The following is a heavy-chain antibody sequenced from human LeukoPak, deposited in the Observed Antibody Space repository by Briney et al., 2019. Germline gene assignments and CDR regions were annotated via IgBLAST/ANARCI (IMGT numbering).Heavy chain of an antibody. V-gene: IGHV1-18*01. CDR1: GYTFTSYG. Sequence: ASVKVSCKASGYTFTSYGISWVRQAPGQGLEWMGWISAYNGNTNYAQKLQGRVTMTTDTSTSTAYMELRSLRSDDTAVYYCARDNSIAARHQFDYWGQGTLVTVSS. D-gene: IGHD6-6*01. J-gene: IGHJ4*02. CDR2: ISAYNGNT. CDR3: ARDNSIAARHQFDY.